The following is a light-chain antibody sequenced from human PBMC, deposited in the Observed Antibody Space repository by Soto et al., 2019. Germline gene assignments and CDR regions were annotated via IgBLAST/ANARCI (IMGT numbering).Light chain of an antibody. CDR3: QQYNSYPLT. J-gene: IGKJ4*01. CDR2: DAS. Sequence: DIQMTQSPSTLSASVGDRVTITCRASQSIRSWLAWYQQKPGKTPKVLIQDASSLASGVPPRFSGSGSGTEFTLTINTLQPDDFATYYCQQYNSYPLTFGGETKVEI. CDR1: QSIRSW. V-gene: IGKV1-5*01.